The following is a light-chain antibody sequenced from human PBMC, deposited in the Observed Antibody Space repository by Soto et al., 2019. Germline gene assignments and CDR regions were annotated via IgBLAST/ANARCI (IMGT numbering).Light chain of an antibody. CDR1: QSISYS. V-gene: IGKV1-39*01. CDR2: AES. CDR3: QESISNLGT. Sequence: DIQMTQSPSSLSASVGESVTFTCRACQSISYSLNWFQQKPGKAPKVLIYAESSLPSGVPSRFSGSGSGTEFTLTINSLQREDFATYYCQESISNLGTFGPGTTVDIK. J-gene: IGKJ3*01.